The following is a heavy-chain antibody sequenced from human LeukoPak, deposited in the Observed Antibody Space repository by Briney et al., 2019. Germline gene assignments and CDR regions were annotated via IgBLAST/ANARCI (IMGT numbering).Heavy chain of an antibody. CDR2: ICGSGGST. J-gene: IGHJ6*04. CDR3: AKLSCRTSCEYYYGMDV. D-gene: IGHD2-2*01. V-gene: IGHV3-23*01. Sequence: GGSLRLSCAASIFTFSSYAMSWVRQAPGEGLEWVSAICGSGGSTYYADSVKGRFTISRDNSKNTLSLKMNSLRAEDTGVYYCAKLSCRTSCEYYYGMDVWGKGTTVTVSS. CDR1: IFTFSSYA.